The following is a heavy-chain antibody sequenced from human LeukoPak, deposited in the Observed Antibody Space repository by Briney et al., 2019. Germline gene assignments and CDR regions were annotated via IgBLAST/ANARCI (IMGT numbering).Heavy chain of an antibody. D-gene: IGHD3-3*01. J-gene: IGHJ6*03. CDR1: GYTFTSYG. V-gene: IGHV1-18*01. CDR2: ISAYNGNT. CDR3: ARVSRYDFWSGYPGYMDV. Sequence: ASVKVSCKASGYTFTSYGISWVRQAPGQGLEWMGWISAYNGNTNYAQKLQGRVTMTTDTSTSTAYMELRSLRSDDTAVYYRARVSRYDFWSGYPGYMDVWGKGTTVTVSS.